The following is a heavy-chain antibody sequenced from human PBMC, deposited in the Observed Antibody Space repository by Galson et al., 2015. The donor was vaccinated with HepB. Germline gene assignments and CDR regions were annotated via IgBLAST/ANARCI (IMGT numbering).Heavy chain of an antibody. D-gene: IGHD3-16*01. Sequence: SLRLSCAASGFTFSSYWMHWVRQAPGKGLVWVSRINSDGSSTSYADSVKGRFTISRDNAKNTLYLQMNSLRAEDTAVYYCARRAEGGWFDPWGQGTLVTVSS. CDR1: GFTFSSYW. CDR2: INSDGSST. V-gene: IGHV3-74*01. J-gene: IGHJ5*02. CDR3: ARRAEGGWFDP.